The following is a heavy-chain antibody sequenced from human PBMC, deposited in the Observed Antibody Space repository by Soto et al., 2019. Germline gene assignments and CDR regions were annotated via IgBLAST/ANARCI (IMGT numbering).Heavy chain of an antibody. J-gene: IGHJ4*02. CDR1: GFTLSRSW. Sequence: EVQLVESGGGLVQPGGSLRLSCAVSGFTLSRSWMSWVRQAPGKGLEWVAIIKQDGSEKYYVDSVKGRFIISRDNAENFLYLQLNSLRVEATAMYYCARLGSGSYYFDFWGQGTLVTVSS. D-gene: IGHD1-26*01. V-gene: IGHV3-7*05. CDR2: IKQDGSEK. CDR3: ARLGSGSYYFDF.